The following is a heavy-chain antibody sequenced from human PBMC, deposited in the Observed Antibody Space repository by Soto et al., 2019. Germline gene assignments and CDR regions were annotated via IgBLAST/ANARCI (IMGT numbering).Heavy chain of an antibody. CDR1: GYSISSGYY. Sequence: SETLSLTCAVSGYSISSGYYWGWIRQPPGKGLEWIGSIYHSGSTYYNPSLKSRVTISVDTSKNQFSLQLNSVTPEDTAVYYCAREVGAAAGNYWYYGMDVWGQGTTVTVSS. V-gene: IGHV4-38-2*01. J-gene: IGHJ6*02. CDR3: AREVGAAAGNYWYYGMDV. D-gene: IGHD6-13*01. CDR2: IYHSGST.